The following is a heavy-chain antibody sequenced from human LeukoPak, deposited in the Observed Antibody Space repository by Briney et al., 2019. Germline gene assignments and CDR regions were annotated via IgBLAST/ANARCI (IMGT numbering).Heavy chain of an antibody. CDR2: IGSNGGST. J-gene: IGHJ4*02. Sequence: GGSLRLSCSASGFTFSSYAMHWVRQAPGKGLEYVSAIGSNGGSTYYADSVKGRFTISRDNSKDTLYLQMSSLRAEDTAVYYCVKEWDWSSTSPYWGQGTLVTVSS. D-gene: IGHD2-2*01. CDR3: VKEWDWSSTSPY. V-gene: IGHV3-64D*06. CDR1: GFTFSSYA.